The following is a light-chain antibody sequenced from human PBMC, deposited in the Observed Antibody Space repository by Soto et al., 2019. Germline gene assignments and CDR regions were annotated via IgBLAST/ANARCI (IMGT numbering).Light chain of an antibody. CDR2: AVT. V-gene: IGLV2-14*01. J-gene: IGLJ1*01. CDR1: RSDVGHHDY. CDR3: TSYTEYHPRFYV. Sequence: QSALTQPASVSGSPGQSITISCTGTRSDVGHHDYVSWYQQHPGRAPKLIIYAVTRRPSGISNRFSGSKSGNTASLVISGLQAEDEAYYYCTSYTEYHPRFYVFGSGTKLTVL.